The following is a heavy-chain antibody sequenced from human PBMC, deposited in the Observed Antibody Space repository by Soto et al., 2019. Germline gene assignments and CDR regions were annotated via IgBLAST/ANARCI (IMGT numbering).Heavy chain of an antibody. CDR1: GGSISGYY. CDR3: ATQPYGGNSNFDY. D-gene: IGHD4-17*01. CDR2: IYYSGIT. V-gene: IGHV4-59*01. J-gene: IGHJ4*02. Sequence: SETLSLTCTVSGGSISGYYWTWIRQPPGKGLEWIGYIYYSGITNYNPSLKSRVTISVDTSKNQFSLKLSSVTAADTAVYYCATQPYGGNSNFDYWGQGTLVTVSS.